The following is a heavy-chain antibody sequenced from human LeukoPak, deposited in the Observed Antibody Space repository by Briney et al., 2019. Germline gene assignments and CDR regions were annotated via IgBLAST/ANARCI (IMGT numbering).Heavy chain of an antibody. CDR3: AREQDYFDY. V-gene: IGHV4-39*07. CDR2: IYYSGST. Sequence: PSETLSLTCTVSGGSISSCSYYWGWIRQPPGKGLEWIGSIYYSGSTYYNPSLKSRVTISVDTSKNQFSLKLSSVTAADTAVYYCAREQDYFDYWGQGTLVTVSS. CDR1: GGSISSCSYY. J-gene: IGHJ4*02.